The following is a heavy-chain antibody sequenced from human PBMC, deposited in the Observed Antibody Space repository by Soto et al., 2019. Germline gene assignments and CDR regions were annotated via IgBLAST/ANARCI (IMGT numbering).Heavy chain of an antibody. CDR1: GGTFSSYA. CDR2: IIPIFGTA. CDR3: ARDGVRGYCSGGSCYMGFDP. Sequence: QVQLVQSGAEVKKPGSSVKVSCKASGGTFSSYAISWVRQAPGQGLEWMGGIIPIFGTANYAQKFQGRVTITADESTSTAYMELSSLRSEDTAVSYCARDGVRGYCSGGSCYMGFDPWGQGTLVTVSS. V-gene: IGHV1-69*01. D-gene: IGHD2-15*01. J-gene: IGHJ5*02.